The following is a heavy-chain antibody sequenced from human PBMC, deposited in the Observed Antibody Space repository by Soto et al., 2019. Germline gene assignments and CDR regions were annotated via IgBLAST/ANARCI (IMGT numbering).Heavy chain of an antibody. J-gene: IGHJ4*02. V-gene: IGHV3-23*01. D-gene: IGHD3-16*02. Sequence: EVQLLESGGGLVQPGGSLRLSCAASGFTFSSYAMSWVRQAPGKGLEWVSAISGSGGSTYYADSVKGRFTISRDNSKNTLYLQRNSLRAEDTAVYYCAKDGPYMITFGGVIAYYFDYWGQGTLVTVSS. CDR1: GFTFSSYA. CDR3: AKDGPYMITFGGVIAYYFDY. CDR2: ISGSGGST.